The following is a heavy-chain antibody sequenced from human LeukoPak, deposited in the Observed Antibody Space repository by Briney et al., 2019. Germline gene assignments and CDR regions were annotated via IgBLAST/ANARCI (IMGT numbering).Heavy chain of an antibody. CDR3: AKETRELPDAAFDI. V-gene: IGHV3-23*01. CDR2: ISGSGGSA. J-gene: IGHJ3*02. D-gene: IGHD1-14*01. CDR1: GFTFSSYA. Sequence: TGGSLRLSCAASGFTFSSYAMSWVRQAPGKGLEWVSTISGSGGSAYDADSVKGRFTISRDNSKNTLYLQMNSLRAEDTAVYYCAKETRELPDAAFDIWGQGTMVTVSS.